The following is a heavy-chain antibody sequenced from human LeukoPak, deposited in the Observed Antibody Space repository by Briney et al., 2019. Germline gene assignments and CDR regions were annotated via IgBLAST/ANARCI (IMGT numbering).Heavy chain of an antibody. V-gene: IGHV3-15*01. CDR3: TTGTSLYYDFWSGYPVGMDV. CDR2: VKSKTDGGTT. CDR1: GFTFSNAW. D-gene: IGHD3-3*01. J-gene: IGHJ6*02. Sequence: GGSLRLSCAASGFTFSNAWMSWVRQAPGKGLEWVGRVKSKTDGGTTDYAAPVKGRLTISRDDSKNTLYLQMNSLKTEDTAVYYCTTGTSLYYDFWSGYPVGMDVWGQGTTVTVSS.